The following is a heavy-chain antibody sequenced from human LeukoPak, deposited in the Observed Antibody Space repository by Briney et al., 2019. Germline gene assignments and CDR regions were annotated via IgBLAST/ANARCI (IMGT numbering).Heavy chain of an antibody. CDR1: GYTFTSYD. Sequence: ASVKVSCKASGYTFTSYDISWVRQAPGQGLEWMGWISPYNGNTNYAQNLQGRVTMTTDTSTSTAYLELRSLTSDDTAVYYCARGLGDCSGGSRYSADPWGQGTLVTVSS. V-gene: IGHV1-18*01. CDR3: ARGLGDCSGGSRYSADP. D-gene: IGHD2-15*01. CDR2: ISPYNGNT. J-gene: IGHJ5*02.